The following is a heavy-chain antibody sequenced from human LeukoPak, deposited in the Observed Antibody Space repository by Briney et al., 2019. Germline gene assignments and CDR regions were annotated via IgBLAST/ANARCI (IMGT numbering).Heavy chain of an antibody. D-gene: IGHD5-18*01. CDR3: ARDGSGGYRNRGVFDI. CDR2: IGDSGGST. J-gene: IGHJ3*02. CDR1: GFTFSSYA. V-gene: IGHV3-23*01. Sequence: GGSLRLTCLASGFTFSSYAMSWVRQAPGEGLEWVSVIGDSGGSTYYADSVKGRFTISSDNSKNTLYLQMNNLRAEDTAVYYCARDGSGGYRNRGVFDIWGQGTMVTVSS.